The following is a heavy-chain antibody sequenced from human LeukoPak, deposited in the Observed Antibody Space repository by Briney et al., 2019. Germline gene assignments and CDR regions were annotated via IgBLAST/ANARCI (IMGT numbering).Heavy chain of an antibody. CDR1: GGSISSSSYY. CDR2: IYYSGST. CDR3: VGSVGEGVSY. V-gene: IGHV4-39*07. D-gene: IGHD2-8*01. Sequence: SETLSLTCTVSGGSISSSSYYWGWIRQPPGKGLEWIGSIYYSGSTYYNPSLKSRVTISVDTSKNQFSLKLSSVTAADTAVYYCVGSVGEGVSYWGQGTLVTVSS. J-gene: IGHJ4*02.